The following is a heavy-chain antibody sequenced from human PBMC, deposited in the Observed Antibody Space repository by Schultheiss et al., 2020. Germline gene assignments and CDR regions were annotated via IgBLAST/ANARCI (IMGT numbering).Heavy chain of an antibody. CDR2: ISYDGSNK. D-gene: IGHD6-13*01. Sequence: GESLKISCAASGFTFSSYAMHWVRQAPGKGLEWVAVISYDGSNKYYADSVKGRFTISRDNSKNTVYLQMNSLRAEDTAVYYCARDSIAATGGYWGQGTLVTVSS. J-gene: IGHJ4*02. CDR3: ARDSIAATGGY. V-gene: IGHV3-30*07. CDR1: GFTFSSYA.